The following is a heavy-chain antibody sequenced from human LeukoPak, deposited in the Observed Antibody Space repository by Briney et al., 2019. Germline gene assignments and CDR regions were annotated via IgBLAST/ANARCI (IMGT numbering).Heavy chain of an antibody. CDR2: IYYSGST. D-gene: IGHD3-3*01. Sequence: PSETLSITCTVSGGSISSYYWSWIRQPPGKGLEWIGYIYYSGSTNYNPSLKSRVTISVDTSKNQFSLKLSSVTAADTAVYYCARAYYDFWSGYQRGYDWFDPWGQGTLVTVSS. J-gene: IGHJ5*02. V-gene: IGHV4-59*01. CDR3: ARAYYDFWSGYQRGYDWFDP. CDR1: GGSISSYY.